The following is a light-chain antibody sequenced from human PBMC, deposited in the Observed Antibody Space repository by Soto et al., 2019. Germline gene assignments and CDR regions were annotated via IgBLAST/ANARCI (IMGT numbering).Light chain of an antibody. Sequence: EIVMTQSPATLSASPGEKVILSCTTSQSVGNDLAWYQETPGPAPKLLIYDASTWPSAVPPRFSGSGSGTDFTLTITSLQSEDFAVYYCHRYYNWPWTFGRGTKVDIK. CDR2: DAS. CDR3: HRYYNWPWT. V-gene: IGKV3-15*01. J-gene: IGKJ1*01. CDR1: QSVGND.